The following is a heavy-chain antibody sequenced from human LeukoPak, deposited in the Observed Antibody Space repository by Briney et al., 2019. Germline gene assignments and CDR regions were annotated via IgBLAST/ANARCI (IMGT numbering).Heavy chain of an antibody. CDR1: GSTFRSYS. Sequence: GGCLRLSCAASGSTFRSYSMNWVRQAPGKGLEWVSYISSSNSTIYYRDSVKGRFTISRDNAENSLYLQMNSLRAEDTAVYYCARGSNSGRGALDFWGQGTLVTVSS. CDR3: ARGSNSGRGALDF. D-gene: IGHD3-10*02. V-gene: IGHV3-48*04. CDR2: ISSSNSTI. J-gene: IGHJ4*02.